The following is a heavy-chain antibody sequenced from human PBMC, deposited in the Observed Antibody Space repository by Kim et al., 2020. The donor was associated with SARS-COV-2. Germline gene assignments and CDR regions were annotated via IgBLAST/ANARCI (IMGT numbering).Heavy chain of an antibody. CDR3: TTKGFGDLWTGRGVMDV. CDR2: ITGKSDGRTE. J-gene: IGHJ6*03. Sequence: GGSLRLSCAASGLTFTNAWMSWVRQAPGKGLEWVGRITGKSDGRTEDYSAPVKGRFTISRDDLKNTVYLHMNSLKAEDTAVYSCTTKGFGDLWTGRGVMDVWGDGTTVTVSS. CDR1: GLTFTNAW. V-gene: IGHV3-15*01. D-gene: IGHD3-3*01.